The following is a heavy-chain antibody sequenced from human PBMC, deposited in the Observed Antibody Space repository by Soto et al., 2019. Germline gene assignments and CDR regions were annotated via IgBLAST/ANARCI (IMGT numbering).Heavy chain of an antibody. CDR1: GGSVSSGGYA. CDR2: IYHSGGS. Sequence: QLQLQESGSGLLKPSQTLSLTCAVSGGSVSSGGYAWGWIRQPLGKGLEWIGYIYHSGGSDYNTACESRCTISLDRSQNQFSPNMESVSAADTAVYYCARSLLTRIRGATIPYYSVMDVWGQGTTVTVSS. D-gene: IGHD3-10*01. J-gene: IGHJ6*02. V-gene: IGHV4-30-2*01. CDR3: ARSLLTRIRGATIPYYSVMDV.